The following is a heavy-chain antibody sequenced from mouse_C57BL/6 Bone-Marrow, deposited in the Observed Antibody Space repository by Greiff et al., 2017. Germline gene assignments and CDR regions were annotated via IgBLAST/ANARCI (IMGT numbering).Heavy chain of an antibody. D-gene: IGHD1-1*01. CDR1: GFNIKDAY. V-gene: IGHV14-4*01. J-gene: IGHJ1*03. CDR2: IDPENGDT. Sequence: EVQLQQSGAELVRPGASVKLSCTASGFNIKDAYMHWVKQRPEQGLEWIGWIDPENGDTEFASKFQGKGTIPADTSSNTADLQLSSLTSEDTAVYDCTTITTVVYWYFDVWGTGTTVTVSS. CDR3: TTITTVVYWYFDV.